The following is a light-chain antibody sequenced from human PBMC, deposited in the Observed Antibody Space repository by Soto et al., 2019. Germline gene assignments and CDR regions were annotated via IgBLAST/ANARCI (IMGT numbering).Light chain of an antibody. Sequence: QPVLTQPPSASGTPGQRVTISCSGSSSNIGSHYVYWYQQLPGTTPKLLIYRNNQRPSGVPDRFSGSKSGTSASLAISGLRSEDEADYYCAAWDDSLSGPVVFGGGTKVTVL. CDR1: SSNIGSHY. CDR2: RNN. CDR3: AAWDDSLSGPVV. V-gene: IGLV1-47*01. J-gene: IGLJ2*01.